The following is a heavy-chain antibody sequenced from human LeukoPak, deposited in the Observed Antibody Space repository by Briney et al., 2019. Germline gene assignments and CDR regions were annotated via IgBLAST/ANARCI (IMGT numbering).Heavy chain of an antibody. CDR3: ARDTGSGSYPAFWYFDL. CDR2: IYSGGST. D-gene: IGHD3-10*01. V-gene: IGHV3-53*01. CDR1: GFTVSSNY. Sequence: SGGPLRLSCAASGFTVSSNYMSWVRQAPGKGLEWVSVIYSGGSTYYADSVKGRFTISRDNSKNTLYLQMNSLRAEDTAVYYCARDTGSGSYPAFWYFDLWGRGTLVTVSS. J-gene: IGHJ2*01.